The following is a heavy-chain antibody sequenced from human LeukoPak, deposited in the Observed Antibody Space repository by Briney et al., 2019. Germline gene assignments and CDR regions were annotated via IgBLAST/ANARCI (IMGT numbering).Heavy chain of an antibody. Sequence: GGSLRLSCAASGFTFSTYGMHWVRQAPGKGLEWVAVISYDGSNEYYADSVKGRFTISRDNSKNTLYLQMSSLRVEDTAVYYCAKEFNRGLPDYWGQGTLVTVPS. V-gene: IGHV3-30*18. D-gene: IGHD2-21*01. CDR2: ISYDGSNE. J-gene: IGHJ4*02. CDR1: GFTFSTYG. CDR3: AKEFNRGLPDY.